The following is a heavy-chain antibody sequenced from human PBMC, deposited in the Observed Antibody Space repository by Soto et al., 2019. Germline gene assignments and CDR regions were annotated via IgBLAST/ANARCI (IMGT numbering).Heavy chain of an antibody. CDR3: AAWHEREHAYDV. CDR2: LCELGDS. Sequence: DVQLVESGGGLIQPGGSLRLSCAAFGLTISGKKYVAWVRQPPEKGLEWVSALCELGDSFYAASVKGRFTTSSDSSKTTVYVQMNDLRPDDTAVYYCAAWHEREHAYDVWGQGTTVSVCS. D-gene: IGHD1-1*01. CDR1: GLTISGKKY. V-gene: IGHV3-53*01. J-gene: IGHJ3*01.